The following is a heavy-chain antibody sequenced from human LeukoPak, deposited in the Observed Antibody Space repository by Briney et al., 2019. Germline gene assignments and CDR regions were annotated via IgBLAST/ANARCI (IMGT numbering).Heavy chain of an antibody. Sequence: SQTLSLTCTVSGGSISSGGYYWSWSRQHPGKGLEWIGYIYYSGSTYYNPSLKSRVTISVDTSKNQFSLKLSSVTAADTAVYYCAREPKYGSGSRGIFDYWGQGTLVTVSS. J-gene: IGHJ4*02. CDR3: AREPKYGSGSRGIFDY. CDR1: GGSISSGGYY. V-gene: IGHV4-31*03. D-gene: IGHD3-10*01. CDR2: IYYSGST.